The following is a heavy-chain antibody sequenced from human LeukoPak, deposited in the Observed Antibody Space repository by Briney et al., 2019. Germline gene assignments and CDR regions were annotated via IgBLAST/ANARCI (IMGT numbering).Heavy chain of an antibody. J-gene: IGHJ4*02. CDR2: IYYSGST. CDR1: GGSISSYY. V-gene: IGHV4-59*08. D-gene: IGHD3-10*01. Sequence: PSETLSLTCTVAGGSISSYYWSWIRQPPGKGLEWIGYIYYSGSTNYNPSLKSRVTISVDTSKNQFSLKLSSVTAADTAVYYCARRFLYYFDYWGQGTLVTVSS. CDR3: ARRFLYYFDY.